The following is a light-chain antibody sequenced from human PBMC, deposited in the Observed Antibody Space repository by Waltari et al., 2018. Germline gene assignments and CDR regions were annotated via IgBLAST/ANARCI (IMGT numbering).Light chain of an antibody. Sequence: DIQLTQSPSFLSASVGDRVTITCRASQDVSSYLAWYQRKPGKAPEVLIYGVSTLQSGVPSRFSGSGSGTEFTLTISSLQPEDFATYFCQQLSAYPITFGQGTRLQIK. CDR1: QDVSSY. CDR2: GVS. CDR3: QQLSAYPIT. J-gene: IGKJ5*01. V-gene: IGKV1-9*01.